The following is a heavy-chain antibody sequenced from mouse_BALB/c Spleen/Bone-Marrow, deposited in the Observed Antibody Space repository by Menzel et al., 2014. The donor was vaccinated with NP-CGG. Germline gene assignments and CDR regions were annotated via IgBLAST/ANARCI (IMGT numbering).Heavy chain of an antibody. J-gene: IGHJ4*01. D-gene: IGHD4-1*01. CDR3: TRQRNWDHYAMDY. V-gene: IGHV5-6*01. CDR1: GFTFSTYG. CDR2: ISSGGGYT. Sequence: EVQLVESGGDLVKPGGSLKLSRAASGFTFSTYGMSWVRQTPDKRLEWVATISSGGGYTYYPDSVKGRFTISRDNANNTLYLQMSSLKSEDTAMYYCTRQRNWDHYAMDYWGQGTSVTVSS.